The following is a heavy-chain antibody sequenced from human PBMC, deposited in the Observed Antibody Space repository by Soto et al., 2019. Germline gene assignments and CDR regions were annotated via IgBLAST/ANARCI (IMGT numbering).Heavy chain of an antibody. J-gene: IGHJ4*02. CDR3: AKDPSSTMVRGVPIDY. CDR1: GFTFSSYA. D-gene: IGHD3-10*01. CDR2: ISGSGGST. Sequence: GGSLRLSCAASGFTFSSYAMSWVRQAPGKGLEWVSAISGSGGSTYYADSVKGRFTISRDNSKNTLYLQMNSLRAEDTAVYYCAKDPSSTMVRGVPIDYWGQGTLVTVSS. V-gene: IGHV3-23*01.